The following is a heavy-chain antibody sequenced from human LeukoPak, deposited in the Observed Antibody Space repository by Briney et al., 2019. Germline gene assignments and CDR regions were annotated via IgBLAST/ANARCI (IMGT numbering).Heavy chain of an antibody. V-gene: IGHV1-8*01. J-gene: IGHJ4*02. CDR1: GYTFTSYD. CDR2: MNPNSGNT. D-gene: IGHD4-11*01. CDR3: AKADHYSNYPDY. Sequence: ASVKVSCTASGYTFTSYDINWVRQATGQGLEWMGWMNPNSGNTGYAQKFQGRVTMTRNTSISTAYMELSSLRSEDTAVYYCAKADHYSNYPDYWGQGTLVTVSS.